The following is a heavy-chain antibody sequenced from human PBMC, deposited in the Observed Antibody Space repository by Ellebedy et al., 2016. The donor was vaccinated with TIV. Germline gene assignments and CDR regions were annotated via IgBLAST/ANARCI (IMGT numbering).Heavy chain of an antibody. Sequence: SETLSLTXAVYGGSFSGYYWSWIRQPPGKGLEWIGEINHSGSTNYNPSLKSRVTISVDTSKNQFSLKLSSVTAADTAVYYCARKYSLFDYWGQGTLVTVSS. CDR1: GGSFSGYY. CDR2: INHSGST. J-gene: IGHJ4*02. CDR3: ARKYSLFDY. D-gene: IGHD5-18*01. V-gene: IGHV4-34*01.